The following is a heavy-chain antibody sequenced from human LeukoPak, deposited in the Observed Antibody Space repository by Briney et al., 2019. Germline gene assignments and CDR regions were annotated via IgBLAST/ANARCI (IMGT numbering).Heavy chain of an antibody. V-gene: IGHV4-34*01. J-gene: IGHJ3*02. CDR1: GGSFSGYC. CDR2: INHRGST. Sequence: PSETLSLTCAVYGGSFSGYCWSWIRQPPGKGLEWIGEINHRGSTNYNPSLKSRVTISVDTSKNQFSLKLSSVTAADTAVYYCARVPLWRGAFDIWSQGTMVTVSS. D-gene: IGHD2-21*01. CDR3: ARVPLWRGAFDI.